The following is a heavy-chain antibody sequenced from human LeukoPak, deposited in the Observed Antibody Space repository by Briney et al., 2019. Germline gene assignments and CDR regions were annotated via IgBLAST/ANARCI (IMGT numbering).Heavy chain of an antibody. CDR3: ARGWSSYGMDV. V-gene: IGHV3-21*01. CDR1: GFTFSSYS. CDR2: ISSSSSYI. J-gene: IGHJ6*02. Sequence: GGSLRLSCAASGFTFSSYSMNWVRQAPGKGLEWVSSISSSSSYIYYADSVKGRFTISRDNAKNSLYLQMNSLRAEDTAVYYCARGWSSYGMDVWGQGTTVTVSS.